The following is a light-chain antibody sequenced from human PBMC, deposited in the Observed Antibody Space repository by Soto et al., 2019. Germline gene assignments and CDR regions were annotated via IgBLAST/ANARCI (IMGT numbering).Light chain of an antibody. CDR2: AAS. CDR1: QSISTY. CDR3: QQSSTTPRT. J-gene: IGKJ1*01. V-gene: IGKV1-39*01. Sequence: DIQMTQSPSSLSASVGDRVTITCRASQSISTYLNWYQQKPGKAPKLLFYAASTLQSGVPSRFSGSGSGTDFRLTISSLQPEDIAAYYCQQSSTTPRTFGQGTNVDFK.